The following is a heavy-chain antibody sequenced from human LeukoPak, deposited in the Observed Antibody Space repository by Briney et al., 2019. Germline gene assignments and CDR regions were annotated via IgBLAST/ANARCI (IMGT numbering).Heavy chain of an antibody. Sequence: PSETLSLTCAVYGGSFSGYYWSWIRQPPGKGLERIGEINHSGSTNYNPSLKSRVTISVDTSKNQFSLKLSSVTAADTAVYYCARNDGAAAGGNWFDPWGQGTLVTVSS. V-gene: IGHV4-34*01. CDR2: INHSGST. D-gene: IGHD6-13*01. CDR3: ARNDGAAAGGNWFDP. J-gene: IGHJ5*02. CDR1: GGSFSGYY.